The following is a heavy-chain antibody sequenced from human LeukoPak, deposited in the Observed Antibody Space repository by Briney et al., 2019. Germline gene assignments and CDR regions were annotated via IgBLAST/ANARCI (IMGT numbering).Heavy chain of an antibody. Sequence: GGSLRLSCAASGFTFSTYWMHWVRQAPGTGLVWVSLIYSHGSGTTYADSVKGRFTISRDNANNTLYLQMSSLRAEDTAVYYCARGGPRGSYFDYWGQGALVTVSS. D-gene: IGHD1-26*01. J-gene: IGHJ4*02. CDR2: IYSHGSGT. V-gene: IGHV3-74*01. CDR1: GFTFSTYW. CDR3: ARGGPRGSYFDY.